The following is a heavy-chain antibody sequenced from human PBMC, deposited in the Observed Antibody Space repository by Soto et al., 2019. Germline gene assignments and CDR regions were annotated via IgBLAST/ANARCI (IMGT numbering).Heavy chain of an antibody. J-gene: IGHJ4*02. CDR2: ISGSGGST. D-gene: IGHD3-22*01. CDR3: AKDYDSSGYYLFDY. Sequence: PGGSLRLSCAASGFTFSNYAMSWVRQAPGKGLEWVSAISGSGGSTYYTDSVKGRFTISRDNSKNTLYLQMNSLRAEDTAVYYCAKDYDSSGYYLFDYWGQGTLVTISS. V-gene: IGHV3-23*01. CDR1: GFTFSNYA.